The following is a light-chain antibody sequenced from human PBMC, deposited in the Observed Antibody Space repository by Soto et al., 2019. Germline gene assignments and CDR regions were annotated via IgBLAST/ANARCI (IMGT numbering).Light chain of an antibody. V-gene: IGKV3-15*01. Sequence: EIVMTQSPATLSVSPGERATLSCRASQSISSSLAWNQQKPGQAPRLLIYDTSTRATGIPARFSGSGSGTEFTLTISSLQSEDFAVYYCQQYNNWPPITFGQGTRLEIK. CDR3: QQYNNWPPIT. CDR2: DTS. J-gene: IGKJ5*01. CDR1: QSISSS.